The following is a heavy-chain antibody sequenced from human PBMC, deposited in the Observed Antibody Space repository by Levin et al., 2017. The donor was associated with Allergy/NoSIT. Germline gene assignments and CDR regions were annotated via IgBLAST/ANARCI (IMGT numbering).Heavy chain of an antibody. J-gene: IGHJ4*02. CDR3: ARVLSAISAAGPEY. CDR1: GGSITSSSYQ. CDR2: IYYSGST. V-gene: IGHV4-39*07. Sequence: PSQTLSLTCTVSGGSITSSSYQWGWIRQPPGKGLEWIGNIYYSGSTSYNPSLKDRVTISIDTSKNQFFLKLTSVTAAETAVYYGARVLSAISAAGPEYLGQGTLVTVSS. D-gene: IGHD6-13*01.